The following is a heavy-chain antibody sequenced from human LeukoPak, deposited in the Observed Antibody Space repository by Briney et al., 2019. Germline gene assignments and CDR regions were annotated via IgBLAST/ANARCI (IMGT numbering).Heavy chain of an antibody. CDR3: ARGHVDIVATSAFYYYYYMDV. V-gene: IGHV1-2*02. Sequence: ASVKVSCKASGYTFTGYYMHWVRQAPGQGLEWMGWINPNSGGTNYAQKFQGRVTMTRDTSISTAYMELSRLRPDDTAVYYCARGHVDIVATSAFYYYYYMDVWGKGTTVTVSS. D-gene: IGHD5-12*01. CDR2: INPNSGGT. J-gene: IGHJ6*03. CDR1: GYTFTGYY.